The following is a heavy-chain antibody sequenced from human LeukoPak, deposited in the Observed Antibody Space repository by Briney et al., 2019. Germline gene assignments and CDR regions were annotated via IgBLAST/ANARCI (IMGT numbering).Heavy chain of an antibody. CDR2: IYPGDCDT. J-gene: IGHJ6*03. Sequence: GESLQISCKVSGYSFTTYWIGWVRQMPGKGLEWMGIIYPGDCDTRYSPSFQGQVTISADKSISTAYLQWSSLKASDTAMYYCARHGSYCSSTSCRMYYYYYYMDVWGKGTTVTVSS. CDR3: ARHGSYCSSTSCRMYYYYYYMDV. D-gene: IGHD2-2*01. CDR1: GYSFTTYW. V-gene: IGHV5-51*01.